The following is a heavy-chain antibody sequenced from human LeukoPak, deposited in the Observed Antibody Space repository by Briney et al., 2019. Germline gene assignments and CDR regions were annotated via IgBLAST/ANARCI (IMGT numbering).Heavy chain of an antibody. D-gene: IGHD3-10*01. J-gene: IGHJ4*02. V-gene: IGHV1-18*01. CDR2: ISAYNGNT. Sequence: ASVKVSCKASGYTFTSYGISWVRQAPGQGLEWMGWISAYNGNTNYAQKLQGRVTMTTDTSTSTAYMELRSLRSDDTAVYYCARTYYYGSGSYPSRFDYWGQGTPVTVSS. CDR3: ARTYYYGSGSYPSRFDY. CDR1: GYTFTSYG.